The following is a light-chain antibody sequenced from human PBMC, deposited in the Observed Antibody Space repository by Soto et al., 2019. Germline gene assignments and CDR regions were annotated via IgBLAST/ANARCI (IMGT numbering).Light chain of an antibody. CDR3: QQSYSTPQT. CDR1: QSISSY. J-gene: IGKJ1*01. V-gene: IGKV1-39*01. CDR2: AAS. Sequence: MQMTPSPSSLSASVGDRVNITCRASQSISSYLNWYQQKPGKAPKLPIYAASSLQSGVPSRFSGSGSGTDFTLTISSLQPEDFATYYCQQSYSTPQTFGQGTKVDIK.